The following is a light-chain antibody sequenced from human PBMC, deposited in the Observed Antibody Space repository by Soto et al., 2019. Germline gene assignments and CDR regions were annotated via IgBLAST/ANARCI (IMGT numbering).Light chain of an antibody. J-gene: IGKJ1*01. CDR1: QSLSSGY. V-gene: IGKV3-20*01. CDR3: RQYGSSPT. Sequence: EIVLTQSPGTLSLSPGERVTLSCRASQSLSSGYLACYQQKFGQAPRLLIYDASRRATGIPERFSGSGSGTDFTLTINRLEPEDFAVYYCRQYGSSPTFGLGTKVDI. CDR2: DAS.